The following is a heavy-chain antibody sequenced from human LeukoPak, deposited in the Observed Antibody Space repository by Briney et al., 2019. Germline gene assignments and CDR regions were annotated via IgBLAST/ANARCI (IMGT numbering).Heavy chain of an antibody. D-gene: IGHD3-22*01. CDR1: GFTFSSYS. CDR2: ISSSSSYI. CDR3: ARYYYDSSGLVRMDYYYYYMDV. V-gene: IGHV3-21*01. Sequence: GGSLRLSCAASGFTFSSYSMNWVRQAPGKGLEWVSSISSSSSYIYYADSVKGRFTISRDNAKNSLYLQMNSLRAEDTAVYYCARYYYDSSGLVRMDYYYYYMDVWGKGTTVTISS. J-gene: IGHJ6*03.